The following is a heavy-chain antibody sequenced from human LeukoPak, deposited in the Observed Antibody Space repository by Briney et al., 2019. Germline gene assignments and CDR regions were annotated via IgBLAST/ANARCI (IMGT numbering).Heavy chain of an antibody. J-gene: IGHJ4*02. CDR2: INHSGST. CDR1: GGSFSGYY. D-gene: IGHD1-7*01. CDR3: VRHGLPDWNYDY. V-gene: IGHV4-34*01. Sequence: SETLSLTCAVYGGSFSGYYWSWIRQPPGKGLEWIGEINHSGSTNYNPSLKSRVTMSVDTSNNQFSLKLSSVTAADTAVYYCVRHGLPDWNYDYWGQGTLVTVSS.